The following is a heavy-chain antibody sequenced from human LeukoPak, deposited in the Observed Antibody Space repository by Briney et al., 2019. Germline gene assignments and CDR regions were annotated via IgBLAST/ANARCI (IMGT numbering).Heavy chain of an antibody. CDR1: GGSFSGYY. J-gene: IGHJ6*02. Sequence: SETPSLTCAVYGGSFSGYYWSWIRQPPGKGLEWIGEINHSGSTNYNPSLKSRVTISVDTSKNQFSLKLSSVTAADTAVYYCARERVSSRGFDGGMDVWGQGTTVTVSS. V-gene: IGHV4-34*01. D-gene: IGHD3-22*01. CDR2: INHSGST. CDR3: ARERVSSRGFDGGMDV.